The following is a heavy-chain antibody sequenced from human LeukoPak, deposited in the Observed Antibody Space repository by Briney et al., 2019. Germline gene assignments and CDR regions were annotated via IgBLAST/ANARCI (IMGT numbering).Heavy chain of an antibody. CDR3: ARQGVVGATGFDF. D-gene: IGHD1-26*01. V-gene: IGHV4-39*01. CDR1: GGSIREISYY. CDR2: IYYSRST. J-gene: IGHJ4*02. Sequence: SETLSLTCSVSGGSIREISYYWGWIRQPPGKGLEWIGNIYYSRSTYNNPSLESRVVISVDTSRNQFSLKLTSVTATDTAVYYCARQGVVGATGFDFWGQGILVTVSS.